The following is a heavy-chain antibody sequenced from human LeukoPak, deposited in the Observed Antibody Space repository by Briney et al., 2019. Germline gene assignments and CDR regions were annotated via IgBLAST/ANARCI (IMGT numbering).Heavy chain of an antibody. CDR1: GYSFTSYY. V-gene: IGHV1-46*01. D-gene: IGHD5-18*01. CDR3: ARSAYTYSSYFDY. J-gene: IGHJ4*02. Sequence: ASVKVSCKASGYSFTSYYMHWVRQAPGQGLEWMGIINPSDSSTSYPQRFQGRVTMTRDTSTSTAYMELSSLISEDSALYYCARSAYTYSSYFDYWGQGTLVTVSS. CDR2: INPSDSST.